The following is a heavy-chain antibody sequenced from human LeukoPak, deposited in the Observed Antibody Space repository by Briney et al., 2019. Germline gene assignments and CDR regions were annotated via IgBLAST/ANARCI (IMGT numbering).Heavy chain of an antibody. Sequence: GGSRRLSCAASGLTLSSYAMSWVRQAPGKGLEWVSAISGSGGSTYYADSVKGRFTISRDNSKNTLYLRMNSLRAEDTAVYYCAKDDIVVVPAAPTSGICDYWGQGTLVTVSS. D-gene: IGHD2-2*01. V-gene: IGHV3-23*01. J-gene: IGHJ4*02. CDR1: GLTLSSYA. CDR3: AKDDIVVVPAAPTSGICDY. CDR2: ISGSGGST.